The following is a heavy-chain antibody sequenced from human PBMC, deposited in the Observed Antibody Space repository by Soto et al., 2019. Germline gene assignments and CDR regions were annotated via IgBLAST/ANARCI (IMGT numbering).Heavy chain of an antibody. Sequence: FLKISCKGSGYNFTSHWIGWVRQVPGKGLEWMGIIYPDDSDVRYSPSFQGQVTLSVDKSIETAYLQWSSLKASDTAMYYCVRLGSILINSYGGPPGYWGQGTLVTVSS. CDR2: IYPDDSDV. CDR1: GYNFTSHW. CDR3: VRLGSILINSYGGPPGY. D-gene: IGHD3-16*01. J-gene: IGHJ4*02. V-gene: IGHV5-51*01.